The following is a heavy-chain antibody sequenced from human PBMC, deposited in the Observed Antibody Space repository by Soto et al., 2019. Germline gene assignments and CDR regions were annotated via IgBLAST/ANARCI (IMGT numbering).Heavy chain of an antibody. D-gene: IGHD2-2*01. Sequence: GGSLRLSCAASGCRFSTYAISWVRQAPGKGLEWVSGLFGGGDGIAYADAVKGRFAISRDNSKNSLDLQMNSLRAEDTAVYYCARDRRYCSSTSCYYYYYYMDVWGKGTTVTVSS. CDR3: ARDRRYCSSTSCYYYYYYMDV. CDR2: LFGGGDGI. CDR1: GCRFSTYA. J-gene: IGHJ6*03. V-gene: IGHV3-23*01.